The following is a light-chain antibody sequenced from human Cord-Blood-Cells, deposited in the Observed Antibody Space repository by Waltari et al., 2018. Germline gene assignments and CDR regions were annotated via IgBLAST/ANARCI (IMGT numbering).Light chain of an antibody. CDR3: QQYYSYPWT. Sequence: AIRMTQSPSSFSASTGDRVTITCRASQGISSYLAWYQQKPGKAPKRLIYAASTLQSGVPSRFSGSGSGTDFTLTISCLQSEDFATYYCQQYYSYPWTVGQGTKVEIK. J-gene: IGKJ1*01. CDR1: QGISSY. CDR2: AAS. V-gene: IGKV1-8*01.